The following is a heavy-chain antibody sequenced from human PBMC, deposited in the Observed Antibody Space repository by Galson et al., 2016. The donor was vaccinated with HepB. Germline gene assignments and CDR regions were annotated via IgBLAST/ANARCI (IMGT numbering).Heavy chain of an antibody. Sequence: VKVSCKASGYTFITHYMHWVRQAPGQGFEWMGIINPSGGATSYAQKFQDRVTMTRDTSTSTVYMELRSLTSEDTAVYYCARGGSGWFYYTMDVWGQGTTVTVSS. CDR2: INPSGGAT. V-gene: IGHV1-46*01. D-gene: IGHD6-19*01. J-gene: IGHJ6*02. CDR1: GYTFITHY. CDR3: ARGGSGWFYYTMDV.